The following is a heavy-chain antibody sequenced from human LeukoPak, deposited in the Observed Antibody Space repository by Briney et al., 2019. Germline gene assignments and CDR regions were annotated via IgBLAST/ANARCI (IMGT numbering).Heavy chain of an antibody. D-gene: IGHD3-10*01. Sequence: GGSLRLSCAASGFTFSNHGMNWVRQAPGKGLEWLSGVSPPGGGTYYADSVKGRFTISRDDSKNTLSLQMNSLRAEDTAVYYCARDRRGSRGPYYYYYMDVWGKGTTVTVSS. CDR1: GFTFSNHG. J-gene: IGHJ6*03. CDR2: VSPPGGGT. V-gene: IGHV3-23*01. CDR3: ARDRRGSRGPYYYYYMDV.